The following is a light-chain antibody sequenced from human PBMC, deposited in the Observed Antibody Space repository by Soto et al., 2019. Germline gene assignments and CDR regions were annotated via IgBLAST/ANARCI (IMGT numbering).Light chain of an antibody. Sequence: EIVMTQSPATLSVSPGERATLSCRASQSVSSNLAWYQQKGGQAPRLLIYGASTRATGIPARFSGSGSGTEFTLTISSLQPEDFAVYFCQQFNNWPQTFGQGTKVDIK. CDR2: GAS. CDR3: QQFNNWPQT. CDR1: QSVSSN. V-gene: IGKV3-15*01. J-gene: IGKJ1*01.